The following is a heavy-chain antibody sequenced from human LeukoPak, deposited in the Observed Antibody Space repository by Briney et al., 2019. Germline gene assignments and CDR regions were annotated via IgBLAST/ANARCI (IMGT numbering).Heavy chain of an antibody. D-gene: IGHD1-14*01. Sequence: GGSLRLSCAASGFTFSSYGMHWVRQGPGKGVEWVAFIRYDGSNKYYADSVKGRFTISRENSKNTLYLQMNSLRAEDTAVYYCAKDTTPPKAGFDPWGQGTLVTVSS. CDR2: IRYDGSNK. V-gene: IGHV3-30*02. CDR1: GFTFSSYG. J-gene: IGHJ5*02. CDR3: AKDTTPPKAGFDP.